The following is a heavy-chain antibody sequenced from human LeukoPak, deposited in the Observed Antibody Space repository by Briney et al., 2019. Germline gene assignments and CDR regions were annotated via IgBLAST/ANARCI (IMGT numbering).Heavy chain of an antibody. CDR1: GFNFSSYA. V-gene: IGHV3-23*01. CDR2: VSGNGAIT. D-gene: IGHD5-24*01. J-gene: IGHJ4*02. Sequence: PGGSLRLSCAASGFNFSSYAMSWVRQAPGKGLEWVSAVSGNGAITHYADSVKGRFTISRDNSKNTIYLQMNGLRAEDTAVYYCAKDAPGESRDFDCWGPGTLVIASS. CDR3: AKDAPGESRDFDC.